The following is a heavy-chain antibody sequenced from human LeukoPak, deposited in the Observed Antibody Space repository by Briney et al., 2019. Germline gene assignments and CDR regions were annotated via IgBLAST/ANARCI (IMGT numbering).Heavy chain of an antibody. CDR3: ARLRGHSYGQTFDY. J-gene: IGHJ4*02. CDR1: GGSISSYY. Sequence: SETLSRTCTVSGGSISSYYWSWIREPPGKELEWIGYIYYSGSTNYNPSLKSRVTISVDTSKNQFSLKLSSVTAADTAVYYCARLRGHSYGQTFDYWGQGTLVTVSS. V-gene: IGHV4-59*01. CDR2: IYYSGST. D-gene: IGHD5-18*01.